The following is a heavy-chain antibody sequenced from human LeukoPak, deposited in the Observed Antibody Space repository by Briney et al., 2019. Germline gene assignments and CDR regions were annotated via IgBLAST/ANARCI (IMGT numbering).Heavy chain of an antibody. V-gene: IGHV3-23*01. CDR3: AQDVVVYPVTHYFDY. CDR2: ITNSGGST. D-gene: IGHD2-15*01. J-gene: IGHJ4*02. CDR1: GFTFSSYA. Sequence: GGSLRLSCTASGFTFSSYAMSWVRQAPGKGLEWVSTITNSGGSTYYADSVKGRFTISRDNSKNTLYLQMNSLRAENTAVYYCAQDVVVYPVTHYFDYWGQGTLVTVSS.